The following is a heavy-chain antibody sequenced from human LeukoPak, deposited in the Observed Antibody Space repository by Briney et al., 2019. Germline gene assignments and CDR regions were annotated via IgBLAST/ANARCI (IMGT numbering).Heavy chain of an antibody. CDR3: ARAEYEWLLIN. V-gene: IGHV4-59*01. CDR2: IYYSGST. J-gene: IGHJ4*02. D-gene: IGHD3-3*01. Sequence: SETLSLTCTVSGGSISSYYWSWIRQPPGKGLEWIGYIYYSGSTNYNPSLKSRVTISVDTSKNQFSLKLSSVTAADTAVYYCARAEYEWLLINWGQGTLVTVSS. CDR1: GGSISSYY.